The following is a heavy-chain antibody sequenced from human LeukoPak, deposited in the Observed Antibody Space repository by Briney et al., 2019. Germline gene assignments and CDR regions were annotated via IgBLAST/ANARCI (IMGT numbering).Heavy chain of an antibody. CDR1: GGSVSSYY. D-gene: IGHD4-17*01. J-gene: IGHJ4*02. V-gene: IGHV4-4*08. CDR3: ARNGDYALDY. CDR2: IHNSGRT. Sequence: SETLSLTCSVSGGSVSSYYWSWIRQSPGKGLEWIGYIHNSGRTNYNPSLKSRVTGFVDTSKNQFSLTLTSVTAADTAVYYCARNGDYALDYWGQGTLVTVSS.